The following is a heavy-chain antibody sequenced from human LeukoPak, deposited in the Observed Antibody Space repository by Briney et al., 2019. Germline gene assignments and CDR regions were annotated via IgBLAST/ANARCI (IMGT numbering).Heavy chain of an antibody. Sequence: GGSLRLSCAASGFTFPTYAMKWVRQAPGKGLEWVSSIRVSDGDTFYADSVKGRFTISRDDSNNTLFLQMNSLRAEDTAVYYCAKEPRWELLHSFYIWGQGTMVTVSS. D-gene: IGHD1-26*01. CDR2: IRVSDGDT. CDR1: GFTFPTYA. CDR3: AKEPRWELLHSFYI. J-gene: IGHJ3*02. V-gene: IGHV3-23*01.